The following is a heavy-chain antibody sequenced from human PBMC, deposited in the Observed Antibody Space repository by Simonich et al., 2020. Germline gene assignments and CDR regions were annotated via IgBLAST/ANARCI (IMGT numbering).Heavy chain of an antibody. CDR2: IYYRGST. J-gene: IGHJ4*02. CDR1: GGSISSYY. V-gene: IGHV4-59*08. CDR3: ARLPDY. Sequence: QVQLQESGPGLVKPSETLSLTCTVSGGSISSYYWSWIRQPPGKGLEWIGDIYYRGSTNYNPSRKSRFTISVDTSKNQFSLKLSSVTAADTAVYYCARLPDYWGQGTLVTVSS.